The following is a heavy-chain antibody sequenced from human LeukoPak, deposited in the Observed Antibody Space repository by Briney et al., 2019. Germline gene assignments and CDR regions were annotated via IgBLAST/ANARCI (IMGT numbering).Heavy chain of an antibody. CDR3: AKLVKERVTTVTKSYYFDY. CDR1: GFTFSSYA. D-gene: IGHD4-17*01. V-gene: IGHV3-23*01. Sequence: PGGSLRLSCAASGFTFSSYAMSWVRQAPGKGLEWVSAISGSGGSTYYAGSVKFRFTISRDNSKNTLYLQMNSLRAEDTAVYYCAKLVKERVTTVTKSYYFDYWGQGTLVTVSS. J-gene: IGHJ4*02. CDR2: ISGSGGST.